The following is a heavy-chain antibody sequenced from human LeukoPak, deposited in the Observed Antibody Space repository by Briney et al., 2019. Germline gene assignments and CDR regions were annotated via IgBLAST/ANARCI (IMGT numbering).Heavy chain of an antibody. CDR2: IYDSGSA. CDR1: GGSTSGYH. CDR3: ARGPEWYYFDY. V-gene: IGHV4-59*08. J-gene: IGHJ4*02. D-gene: IGHD3-3*01. Sequence: SETLSLTCTVSGGSTSGYHCSWIRQSPGEGLEWIGCIYDSGSAIYSPSLKSRVTISVDTSKNQFSLRLGSVTAADTAVYYCARGPEWYYFDYWGQGTLVTVSS.